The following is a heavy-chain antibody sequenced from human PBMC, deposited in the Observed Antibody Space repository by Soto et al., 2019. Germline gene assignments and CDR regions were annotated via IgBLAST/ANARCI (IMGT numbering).Heavy chain of an antibody. D-gene: IGHD2-15*01. CDR3: ARDLVTVVVVADGDDY. V-gene: IGHV3-48*03. CDR1: GFTFSSYE. CDR2: ISSSGSTI. J-gene: IGHJ4*02. Sequence: PGGSLRLSCAASGFTFSSYEMNWVRQAPGKGLEWVSYISSSGSTIYYADSVKGRFTISRDNAKNSLYLQMNSLRAEDTAVYYCARDLVTVVVVADGDDYWGQGT.